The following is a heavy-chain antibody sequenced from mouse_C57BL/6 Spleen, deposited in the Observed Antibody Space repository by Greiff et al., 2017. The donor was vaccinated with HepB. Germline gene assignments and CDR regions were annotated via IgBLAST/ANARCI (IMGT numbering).Heavy chain of an antibody. J-gene: IGHJ1*03. Sequence: QVQLQQPGAELVKPGASVKLSCKASGYTFTSYWMHWVKQRPGQGLEWIGMIHPNSGSTNYNEKFKSKATLTVDKSSSTAYMQLSSLTSEDSAVYYCARKGDYDGYVDVWGTGTTVTVSS. V-gene: IGHV1-64*01. CDR1: GYTFTSYW. CDR2: IHPNSGST. D-gene: IGHD2-4*01. CDR3: ARKGDYDGYVDV.